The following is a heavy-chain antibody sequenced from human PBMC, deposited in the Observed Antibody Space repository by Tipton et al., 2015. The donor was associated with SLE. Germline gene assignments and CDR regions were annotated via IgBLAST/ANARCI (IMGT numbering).Heavy chain of an antibody. CDR2: ISWNSGSI. V-gene: IGHV3-9*01. D-gene: IGHD3-10*01. CDR1: GFTFDDYA. CDR3: AKDTSLGSYYYYYMDV. Sequence: SLRLSCAASGFTFDDYAMHRVRQAPGKGLEWVSGISWNSGSIGYADSVKGRFTISRDNAKNSLYLQMNSLRAEDTALYYCAKDTSLGSYYYYYMDVWGKGTTVTVSS. J-gene: IGHJ6*03.